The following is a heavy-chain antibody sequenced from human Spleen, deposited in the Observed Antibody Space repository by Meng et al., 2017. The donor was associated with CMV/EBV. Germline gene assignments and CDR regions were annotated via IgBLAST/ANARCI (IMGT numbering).Heavy chain of an antibody. CDR3: ASDSSDLDY. Sequence: GGSLRLSCAASGFAFDDYAMHWVRQAPGKGLEWVSFITWNGIIIAYADSVKGRFTISRDNAKNSLYLQMNSLRAEDTAVYYCASDSSDLDYWGQGTLVTVSS. CDR2: ITWNGIII. CDR1: GFAFDDYA. V-gene: IGHV3-9*01. D-gene: IGHD6-19*01. J-gene: IGHJ4*02.